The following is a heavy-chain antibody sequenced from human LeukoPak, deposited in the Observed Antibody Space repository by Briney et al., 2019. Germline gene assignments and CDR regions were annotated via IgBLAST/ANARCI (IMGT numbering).Heavy chain of an antibody. CDR3: ARDFITAYSYGSSGDYADY. CDR1: GFTVSSNY. D-gene: IGHD2-15*01. Sequence: PGGSLRLSCAASGFTVSSNYMSWVRQAPGKGLEWVSVIYSGGSTYYADSVKGRFTISRDNSKNTLYLQMNSLRAEDTAVYYCARDFITAYSYGSSGDYADYWGQGTLVTVSS. CDR2: IYSGGST. J-gene: IGHJ4*02. V-gene: IGHV3-53*01.